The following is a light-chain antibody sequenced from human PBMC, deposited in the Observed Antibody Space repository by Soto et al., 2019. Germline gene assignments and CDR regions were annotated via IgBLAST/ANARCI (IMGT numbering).Light chain of an antibody. V-gene: IGKV3-20*01. Sequence: EIVLTQSPATLSLSPGESATLSCRASQSVTKYLVWYQQKPGQAPRLLISDASYRATGIPARFSGSGSGTDFTLTISRLEPEDFAVYYCQQYGNSPITFGQGTRLEIK. CDR3: QQYGNSPIT. CDR1: QSVTKY. J-gene: IGKJ5*01. CDR2: DAS.